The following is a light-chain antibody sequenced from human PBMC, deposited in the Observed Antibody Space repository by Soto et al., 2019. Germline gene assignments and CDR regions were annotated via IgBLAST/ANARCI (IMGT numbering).Light chain of an antibody. J-gene: IGLJ3*02. CDR2: NND. V-gene: IGLV1-44*01. CDR1: NSNIGSNT. Sequence: QSVLTQAPSASGTPGQRVTIPCSGSNSNIGSNTVSWYQQVPGTAPKVLIYNNDQRPSGVPDRLSGSKSGTSASLAIGGLQSEDEADYYCAAWDGSLNGWVFGGGTKVTVL. CDR3: AAWDGSLNGWV.